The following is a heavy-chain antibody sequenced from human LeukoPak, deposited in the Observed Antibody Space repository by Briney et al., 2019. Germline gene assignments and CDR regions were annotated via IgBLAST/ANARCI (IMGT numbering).Heavy chain of an antibody. D-gene: IGHD4-23*01. Sequence: GGSLSLSYAASGFPISSNYMSWVRPAPGKGLEWVAVIYSGGSTYYADSVKGRFTISRDESKNTLYLQMNSLRGEDTAVYYCARSYGGNSHFDYWGQGTLVTVSS. V-gene: IGHV3-66*02. J-gene: IGHJ4*02. CDR2: IYSGGST. CDR1: GFPISSNY. CDR3: ARSYGGNSHFDY.